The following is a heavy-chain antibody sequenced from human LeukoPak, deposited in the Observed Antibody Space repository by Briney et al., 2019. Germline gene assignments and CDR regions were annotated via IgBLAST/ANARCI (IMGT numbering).Heavy chain of an antibody. Sequence: PSETLSLTCTVSGGSVSSYYWSWLRQAAGKGLEWIGRIYTSGNTNYNPSLKSRVTISVDKSKNQFSLKLTSVTAADTGVYYCAVDNRDYWGQGILVTVSS. J-gene: IGHJ4*02. CDR2: IYTSGNT. D-gene: IGHD2-2*01. CDR3: AVDNRDY. V-gene: IGHV4-4*07. CDR1: GGSVSSYY.